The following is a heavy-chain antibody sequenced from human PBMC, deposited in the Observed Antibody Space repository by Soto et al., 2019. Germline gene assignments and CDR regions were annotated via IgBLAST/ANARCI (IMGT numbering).Heavy chain of an antibody. CDR2: ISGSDSST. CDR3: AKEISWIFRRYFYY. Sequence: GGSLRLSCAASGSPFTSYAMTWVRQTPGNRLEWVSAISGSDSSTYYAHDVRGRFTISRDKSKKTLYLQMNSLRVHDTATYYCAKEISWIFRRYFYYWAQGTPVTVSS. D-gene: IGHD2-15*01. V-gene: IGHV3-23*01. CDR1: GSPFTSYA. J-gene: IGHJ4*02.